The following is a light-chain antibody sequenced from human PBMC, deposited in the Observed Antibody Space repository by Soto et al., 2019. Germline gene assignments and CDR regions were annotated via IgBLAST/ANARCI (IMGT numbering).Light chain of an antibody. CDR3: QQTYSSPQWT. Sequence: DIQMTQSPFSLSASVGDSVTITCRASQSISSYLNWYQQKPGKPPKLLIYAAVSLQSGIPSRFSAYGSGTDFTLTISSLQPEDFATYYCQQTYSSPQWTFGQGTKVEIK. CDR1: QSISSY. J-gene: IGKJ1*01. CDR2: AAV. V-gene: IGKV1-39*01.